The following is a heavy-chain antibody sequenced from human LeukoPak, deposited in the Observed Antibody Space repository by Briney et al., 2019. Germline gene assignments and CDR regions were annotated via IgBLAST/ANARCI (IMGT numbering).Heavy chain of an antibody. Sequence: SVKVSCKASGGTFSSYAIGWVRQAPGQGLEWMGGIFLIFGTANYAQKFQGRVTITADESTSTAYMELSSLRAEDTAVYYCARTYYDYVWGSYPSYWYFDLWGRGTLVTVSS. D-gene: IGHD3-16*02. J-gene: IGHJ2*01. CDR2: IFLIFGTA. V-gene: IGHV1-69*13. CDR3: ARTYYDYVWGSYPSYWYFDL. CDR1: GGTFSSYA.